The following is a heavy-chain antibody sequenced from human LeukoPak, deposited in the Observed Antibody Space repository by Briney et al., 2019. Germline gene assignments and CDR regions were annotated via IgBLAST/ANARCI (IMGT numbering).Heavy chain of an antibody. CDR3: AREGLQYCFDY. V-gene: IGHV3-48*03. Sequence: GGSLRLSCAASGFTFSTYEMHWVRQTPGEGLEWVSYISSSGSTIYYADSVKGRFTISRDNAKNSLYLQMNSLRAEDTAVYYCAREGLQYCFDYWGQGTPVTVSS. J-gene: IGHJ4*02. D-gene: IGHD4-11*01. CDR1: GFTFSTYE. CDR2: ISSSGSTI.